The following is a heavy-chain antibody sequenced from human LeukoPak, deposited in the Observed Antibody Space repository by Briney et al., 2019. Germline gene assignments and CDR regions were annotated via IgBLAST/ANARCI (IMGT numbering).Heavy chain of an antibody. Sequence: PGGSLRLSCAASGFTFSNYEMNWVRQAPGKGLEWVSYIGRSGTTYYADSVKGRFTISRDNAKNSLYLQLNSLRAEDTAVYYCAPFVWGSYRDIPFDYWGQGTLVTVSS. J-gene: IGHJ4*02. CDR2: IGRSGTT. V-gene: IGHV3-48*03. D-gene: IGHD3-16*02. CDR3: APFVWGSYRDIPFDY. CDR1: GFTFSNYE.